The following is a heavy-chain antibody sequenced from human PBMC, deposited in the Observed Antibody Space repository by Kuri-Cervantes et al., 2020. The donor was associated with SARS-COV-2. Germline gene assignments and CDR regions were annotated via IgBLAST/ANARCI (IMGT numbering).Heavy chain of an antibody. CDR3: AKDPLFRGTYDLGKLDS. CDR1: GFTFSYYY. V-gene: IGHV3-30*02. J-gene: IGHJ4*02. Sequence: GESLKISCAASGFTFSYYYMSGVRQAPGKGLEWVAFLRYDGGEKHYADSVKGRFTISRDSSKNTLYLEMNSLRVEDTAVYYCAKDPLFRGTYDLGKLDSWGRGTLVTGYS. D-gene: IGHD3-3*01. CDR2: LRYDGGEK.